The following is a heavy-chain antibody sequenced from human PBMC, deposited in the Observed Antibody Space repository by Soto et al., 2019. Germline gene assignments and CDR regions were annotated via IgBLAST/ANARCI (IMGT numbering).Heavy chain of an antibody. Sequence: GGSLRLSCAASGFTFDDYAMHWVRQAPGKGLEWVSGISWNSGSIGYADSVKGRFTISRDNAKNSLYLQMNSLRAEDTALYYCAKDIGFRYSYGNMDVWGEGTTVTVSS. D-gene: IGHD5-18*01. CDR1: GFTFDDYA. V-gene: IGHV3-9*01. CDR2: ISWNSGSI. CDR3: AKDIGFRYSYGNMDV. J-gene: IGHJ6*04.